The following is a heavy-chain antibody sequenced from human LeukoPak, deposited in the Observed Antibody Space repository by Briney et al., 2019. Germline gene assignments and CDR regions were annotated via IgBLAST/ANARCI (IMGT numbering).Heavy chain of an antibody. CDR2: ISGSGGST. D-gene: IGHD6-6*01. Sequence: GGSLRLSCAASGFTFSSYAMSWVRQAPGKGLEWVSAISGSGGSTYYADSVKGRFTISRDNSKNTLYLQMNSLRAVDTAVYYCAKRSSSSNYYYYYMDVWGKGTTVTVSS. CDR3: AKRSSSSNYYYYYMDV. J-gene: IGHJ6*03. V-gene: IGHV3-23*01. CDR1: GFTFSSYA.